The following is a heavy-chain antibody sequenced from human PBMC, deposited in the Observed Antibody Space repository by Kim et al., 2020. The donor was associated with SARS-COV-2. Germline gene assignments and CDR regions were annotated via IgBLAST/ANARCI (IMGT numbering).Heavy chain of an antibody. Sequence: SETLSLTCTVSGGSISSSSYYWGWIRQPPGKGLEWIGSIYYSGSTYYNPSLKSRVTISVDTSKNQFSLKLSSVTAADTAVYYCASQTYYYDSSGYYLPDYWRQGTLVTVSS. D-gene: IGHD3-22*01. CDR3: ASQTYYYDSSGYYLPDY. V-gene: IGHV4-39*01. J-gene: IGHJ4*02. CDR1: GGSISSSSYY. CDR2: IYYSGST.